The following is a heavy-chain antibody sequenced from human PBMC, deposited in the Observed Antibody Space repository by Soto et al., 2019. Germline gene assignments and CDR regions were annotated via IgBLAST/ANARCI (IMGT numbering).Heavy chain of an antibody. CDR3: ARDLVVVAATLGHYYYYGMDV. D-gene: IGHD2-15*01. J-gene: IGHJ6*02. CDR1: GGTFSSYA. Sequence: QVQLVQSGAEVKKPGSSVKVSCKASGGTFSSYAISWVRQAPGQGLEWMGGILPIFGTATYAQKFQGRVTITADESTSTAYMELSSLRSEDTAVYYCARDLVVVAATLGHYYYYGMDVWGQGTTVTVSS. V-gene: IGHV1-69*01. CDR2: ILPIFGTA.